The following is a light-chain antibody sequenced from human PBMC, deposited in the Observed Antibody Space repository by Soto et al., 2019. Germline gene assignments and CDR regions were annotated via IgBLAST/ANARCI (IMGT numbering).Light chain of an antibody. CDR2: GDT. J-gene: IGLJ3*02. CDR1: GSNIGAGYD. V-gene: IGLV1-40*01. Sequence: QSVLTQPPPVSGAPGQRVTISCTGSGSNIGAGYDVHWYQQLPGTAPKLLIYGDTNRPSGVPDRFSGSKSGTSASLAITGLQAEDEADYYCQSYDTRLSGSVVFGGGTKLTVL. CDR3: QSYDTRLSGSVV.